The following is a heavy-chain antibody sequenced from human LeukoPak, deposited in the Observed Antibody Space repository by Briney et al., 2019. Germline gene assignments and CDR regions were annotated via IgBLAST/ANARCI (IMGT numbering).Heavy chain of an antibody. J-gene: IGHJ4*02. Sequence: GGSLRLSCAASGFTFTNYAMSWVRQAPGKGLEWVSGISGGGGSTYYADSVKGRFTISRDNSKNTLYLQMNSLRAEDTAVYYCASLEGRDGYYFDYWGQGTLVTVSS. CDR2: ISGGGGST. V-gene: IGHV3-23*01. CDR1: GFTFTNYA. D-gene: IGHD5-24*01. CDR3: ASLEGRDGYYFDY.